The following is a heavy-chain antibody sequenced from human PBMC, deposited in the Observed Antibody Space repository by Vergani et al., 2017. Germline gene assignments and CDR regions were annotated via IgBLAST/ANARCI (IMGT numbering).Heavy chain of an antibody. Sequence: QVQLVQSGAEVKKPGPSVKVSCKASGYTFTGYYMHWVRQAPGQGLEWMGWINPNSGGTNYAQKFQGSVTMTRDTSISTAYMELSRLRSDDTAVYYCARVPGYSSSWSYNEWGQGTLVTVSS. D-gene: IGHD6-13*01. CDR1: GYTFTGYY. CDR2: INPNSGGT. CDR3: ARVPGYSSSWSYNE. J-gene: IGHJ4*02. V-gene: IGHV1-2*02.